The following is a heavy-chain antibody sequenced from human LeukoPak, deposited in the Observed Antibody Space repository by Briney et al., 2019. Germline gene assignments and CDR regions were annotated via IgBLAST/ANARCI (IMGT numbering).Heavy chain of an antibody. CDR3: ARVGGLYGSGSYYNAVDY. CDR1: GYTFTSYG. D-gene: IGHD3-10*01. V-gene: IGHV1-18*01. J-gene: IGHJ4*02. Sequence: ASVKVSCKASGYTFTSYGISWVRQAPGQGLEWMGWISAYNGNTNYAQKFQGRVTMTTDTSTSTAYMELRSLRSDDTAVYYCARVGGLYGSGSYYNAVDYWGQGTLVTVSS. CDR2: ISAYNGNT.